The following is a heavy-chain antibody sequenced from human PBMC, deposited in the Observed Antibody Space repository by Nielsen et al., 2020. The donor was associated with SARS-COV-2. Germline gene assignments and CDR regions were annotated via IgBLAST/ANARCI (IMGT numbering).Heavy chain of an antibody. V-gene: IGHV5-10-1*01. CDR1: GYSFTSYW. CDR3: ASIEYSSSYYYYGMDV. Sequence: GESLKISCKGSGYSFTSYWISWERQMPGKGLEWMGRIDPSDSYTNYSPSFQGHVTISADKSISTAYLQWSSLKASDTAMYYCASIEYSSSYYYYGMDVWGQGTTVTVSS. D-gene: IGHD6-6*01. J-gene: IGHJ6*02. CDR2: IDPSDSYT.